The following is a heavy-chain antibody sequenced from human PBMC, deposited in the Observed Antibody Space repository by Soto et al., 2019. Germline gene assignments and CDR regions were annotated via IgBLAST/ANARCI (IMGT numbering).Heavy chain of an antibody. CDR1: GGSFSGYY. J-gene: IGHJ5*02. Sequence: SETLSLTCAVYGGSFSGYYWSWIRQPPGKGLEWIGEINHSGSTNYNPSLKSRVTISVDTSKNQFSLKLSSVTAADTAVYYCARGTGTTFWARWFDPWGQGTLVTVSS. CDR3: ARGTGTTFWARWFDP. CDR2: INHSGST. D-gene: IGHD1-7*01. V-gene: IGHV4-34*01.